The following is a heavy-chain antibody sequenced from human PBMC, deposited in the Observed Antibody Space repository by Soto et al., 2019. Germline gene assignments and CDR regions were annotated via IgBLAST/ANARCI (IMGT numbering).Heavy chain of an antibody. Sequence: GGSLRLSCAASGFTFSSYGMHWVHQAPGKGLEWVAVISYDGSNKYYADSVKGRFTISRDNSKNTLYLQMNSLRAEDTAVYYCASASETYYDYVWGSYRVDYWGQGTLVTVSS. CDR2: ISYDGSNK. V-gene: IGHV3-30*03. D-gene: IGHD3-16*02. CDR1: GFTFSSYG. CDR3: ASASETYYDYVWGSYRVDY. J-gene: IGHJ4*02.